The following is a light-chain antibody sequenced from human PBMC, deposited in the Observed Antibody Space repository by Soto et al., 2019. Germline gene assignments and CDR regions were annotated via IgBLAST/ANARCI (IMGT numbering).Light chain of an antibody. V-gene: IGKV1-39*01. CDR1: QSISIH. CDR2: GAS. CDR3: QQSYGTSRT. J-gene: IGKJ2*01. Sequence: DIQMAQSPSSLSASIGDRVTITCRTSQSISIHLNWYQHKPGRAPKLLIFGASTLQFGVPSRFSGSGSGTDFTLTISGLHPEDFATYYCQQSYGTSRTFGQGTRLEVK.